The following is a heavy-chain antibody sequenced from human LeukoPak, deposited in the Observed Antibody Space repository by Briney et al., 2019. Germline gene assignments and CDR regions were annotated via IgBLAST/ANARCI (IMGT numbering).Heavy chain of an antibody. J-gene: IGHJ5*02. CDR3: ARADFIDAGPYLIGP. CDR1: GYSFTDYY. V-gene: IGHV1-2*02. Sequence: ATVRVSCKTSGYSFTDYYIHWVRQAPGQGLEWMGWINTKSGRTSSARKFQGRVTMTRDPSITTVYMDMAWLTSDDTAIYFCARADFIDAGPYLIGPWGQGTLVTVSS. D-gene: IGHD3-3*01. CDR2: INTKSGRT.